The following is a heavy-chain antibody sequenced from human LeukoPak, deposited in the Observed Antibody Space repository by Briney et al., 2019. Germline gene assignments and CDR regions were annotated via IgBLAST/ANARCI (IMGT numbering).Heavy chain of an antibody. D-gene: IGHD3-10*01. J-gene: IGHJ4*02. V-gene: IGHV4-4*07. CDR2: IYTSGST. CDR3: ARGGSGSYYDY. CDR1: GGSFSSYY. Sequence: SETLSLTCTVSGGSFSSYYWSWIRQPAGKGLEWIGRIYTSGSTDYNPSLKSRVTMSEDTSKNQFSLKLTSVTAADTAVYYCARGGSGSYYDYWGQGTLITVSS.